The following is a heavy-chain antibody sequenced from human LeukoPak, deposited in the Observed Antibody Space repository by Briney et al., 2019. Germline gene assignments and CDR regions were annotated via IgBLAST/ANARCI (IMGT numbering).Heavy chain of an antibody. D-gene: IGHD6-6*01. CDR1: GFTFDDYG. V-gene: IGHV3-20*04. CDR2: INWNGGST. J-gene: IGHJ4*02. Sequence: GGSLRLSCAASGFTFDDYGMSWVRQAPGKGLEWVSGINWNGGSTGYADSVKGRFTISRDNSKNTLYLQMGSLRAEDMAVYYCARDVQQLGYFDYWGQGTLVTVSS. CDR3: ARDVQQLGYFDY.